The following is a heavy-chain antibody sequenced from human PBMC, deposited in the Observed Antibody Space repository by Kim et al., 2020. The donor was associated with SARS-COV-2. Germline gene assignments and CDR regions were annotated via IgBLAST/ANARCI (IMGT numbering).Heavy chain of an antibody. D-gene: IGHD3-10*01. CDR1: GFTFSSYA. Sequence: GGSLRLSCAASGFTFSSYAMHWVRQAPGKGLEWVAVISYDGSNKYYADSVKGRFTISRDNSKNTLYLQMNSLRAEDTAVYYCARAPSYGSARGNWFDPWG. CDR2: ISYDGSNK. CDR3: ARAPSYGSARGNWFDP. J-gene: IGHJ5*02. V-gene: IGHV3-30*04.